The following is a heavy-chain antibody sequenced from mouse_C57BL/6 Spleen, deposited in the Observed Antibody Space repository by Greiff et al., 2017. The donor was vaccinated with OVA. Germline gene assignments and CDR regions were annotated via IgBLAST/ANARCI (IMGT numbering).Heavy chain of an antibody. J-gene: IGHJ4*01. CDR2: IYPGDGDT. V-gene: IGHV1-80*01. CDR1: GYAFSSYW. Sequence: VKLQESGAELVKPGASVKISCKASGYAFSSYWMNWVKQRPGKGLEWIGQIYPGDGDTNYNGKFKGKATLTADKSSSTAYMQLSSLTSEDSAVYFCARSRNYDDYAMDYWGQGTSVTVSS. D-gene: IGHD2-4*01. CDR3: ARSRNYDDYAMDY.